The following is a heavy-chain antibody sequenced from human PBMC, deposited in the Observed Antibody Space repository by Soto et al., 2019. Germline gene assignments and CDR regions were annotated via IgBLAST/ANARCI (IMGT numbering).Heavy chain of an antibody. J-gene: IGHJ6*02. D-gene: IGHD3-10*01. V-gene: IGHV4-30-4*01. CDR1: GGFISSGEYY. CDR2: IHYSGGT. CDR3: AREHVSGFGDYYYYGMDV. Sequence: PSETLSLTCSVSGGFISSGEYYWNWIRQSPGKGLERIGYIHYSGGTSYKPSLKSRVSISVDTSKNQFSLKLNSVTAADSAVYYCAREHVSGFGDYYYYGMDVWGQGTTVTVSS.